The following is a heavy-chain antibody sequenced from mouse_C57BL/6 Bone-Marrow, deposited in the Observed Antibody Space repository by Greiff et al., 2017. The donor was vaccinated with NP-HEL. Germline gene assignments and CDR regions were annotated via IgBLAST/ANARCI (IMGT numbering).Heavy chain of an antibody. CDR3: ARHEGFAY. Sequence: VESGGDLVKPGGSLKLSCAASGFTFSSYGMSWVRQTPDKRLEWVATISSGGSYTYYPDSVKGRFTISRDNAKNTLYLQMSSLKSEDTAMYYCARHEGFAYWGQGTLVTVSA. V-gene: IGHV5-6*01. J-gene: IGHJ3*01. CDR1: GFTFSSYG. CDR2: ISSGGSYT.